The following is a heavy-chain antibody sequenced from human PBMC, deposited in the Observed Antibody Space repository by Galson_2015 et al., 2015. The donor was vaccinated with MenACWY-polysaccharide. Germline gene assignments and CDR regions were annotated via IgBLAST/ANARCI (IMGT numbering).Heavy chain of an antibody. CDR2: ISWNSDII. V-gene: IGHV3-9*01. J-gene: IGHJ5*02. CDR1: EFTFDDYA. D-gene: IGHD2-15*01. CDR3: AKGYSYSKSPVYH. Sequence: SLRLCCAASEFTFDDYAMHWVRHAPGKGLEWVSGISWNSDIIGYADSVKGRFTISRDSAKNSLYLQMNSLRPEDTALYYCAKGYSYSKSPVYHWGQGTLVTVSS.